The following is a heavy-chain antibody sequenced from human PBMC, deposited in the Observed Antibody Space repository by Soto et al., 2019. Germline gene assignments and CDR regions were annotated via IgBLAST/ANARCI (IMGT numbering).Heavy chain of an antibody. Sequence: SETLSLTCTVSGGSISSYYCSWIRQPPGKGQEWMGDSYYSGSANYNPSLKSRVTITVDTSKNQNSLKLSSVTAADTAVYYCARVSSYRSSPLGYWGQGTLVTVSS. V-gene: IGHV4-59*01. CDR1: GGSISSYY. J-gene: IGHJ4*02. D-gene: IGHD1-26*01. CDR3: ARVSSYRSSPLGY. CDR2: SYYSGSA.